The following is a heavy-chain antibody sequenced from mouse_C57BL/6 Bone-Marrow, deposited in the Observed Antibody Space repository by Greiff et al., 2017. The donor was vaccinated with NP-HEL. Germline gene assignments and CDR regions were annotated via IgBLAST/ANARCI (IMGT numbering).Heavy chain of an antibody. V-gene: IGHV10-1*01. D-gene: IGHD4-1*01. Sequence: EADGGLVQPKGSLKLSCAASGFSFNTYAMNWVRQAPGKGLEWVARIRSKSNNYATYYADSVKDRFTISRDDSESMLYLQMNNLKTEDTAMYYCVRLWDWYFDVWGTGTTVTVSS. CDR1: GFSFNTYA. CDR2: IRSKSNNYAT. J-gene: IGHJ1*03. CDR3: VRLWDWYFDV.